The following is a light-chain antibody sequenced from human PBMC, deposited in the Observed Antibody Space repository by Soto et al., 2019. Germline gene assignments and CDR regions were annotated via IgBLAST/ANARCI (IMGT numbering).Light chain of an antibody. CDR3: QQYGTSPRT. J-gene: IGKJ1*01. Sequence: EIVMRQSPATLSVSPGERATLSCRASQSVSSSYLAWYQQKTGQAPRLLIYGASSRATGTPDRFSGSGSGTDFTLTISRLEPEDFAVYYCQQYGTSPRTFGQGTKVDIK. V-gene: IGKV3-20*01. CDR2: GAS. CDR1: QSVSSSY.